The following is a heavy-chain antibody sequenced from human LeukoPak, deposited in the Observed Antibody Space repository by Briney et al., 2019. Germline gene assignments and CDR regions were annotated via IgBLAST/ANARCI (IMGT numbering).Heavy chain of an antibody. CDR2: INQGGSEI. CDR3: ARDKQTGDSYFDS. D-gene: IGHD1-1*01. V-gene: IGHV3-7*03. Sequence: PGGSLRLSCAASGFTSSSYWMSWVRQAPGKGLEWVANINQGGSEIYSVDSVKGRFTISRDNAKSSLYLQMNSLRAEDTAIYFCARDKQTGDSYFDSWGQGTPVAVSS. J-gene: IGHJ4*02. CDR1: GFTSSSYW.